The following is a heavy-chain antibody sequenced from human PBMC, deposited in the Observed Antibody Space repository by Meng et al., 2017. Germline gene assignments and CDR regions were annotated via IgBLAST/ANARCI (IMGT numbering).Heavy chain of an antibody. CDR1: GFTFGDYA. V-gene: IGHV3-49*03. CDR2: IRSKTYGAAT. CDR3: NSKRWLEFGG. J-gene: IGHJ4*02. D-gene: IGHD5-24*01. Sequence: GGSLRLSCTASGFTFGDYAISWFRQAPGKGLERVGFIRSKTYGAATEYAASVKGRFTISRDDSKSIAYLQMNSLKTEDTAVYYCNSKRWLEFGGWGQGTPVTVSS.